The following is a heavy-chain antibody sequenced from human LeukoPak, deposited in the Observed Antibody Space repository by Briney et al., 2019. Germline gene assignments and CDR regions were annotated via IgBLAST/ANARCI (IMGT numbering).Heavy chain of an antibody. CDR3: ARLYSSSFDY. D-gene: IGHD6-6*01. V-gene: IGHV4-59*01. Sequence: SETLSLTCTVSGGSIGTYSWNWIRQPPGKGLEWIGYIYYSGTTNYNPSLKSRVTISVDTSKNQFSLKLSSVTAADTAVYYCARLYSSSFDYWGQGTLVTVSS. J-gene: IGHJ4*02. CDR1: GGSIGTYS. CDR2: IYYSGTT.